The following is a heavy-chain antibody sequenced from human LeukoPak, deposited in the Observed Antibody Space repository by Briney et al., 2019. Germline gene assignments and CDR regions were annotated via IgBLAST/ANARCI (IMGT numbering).Heavy chain of an antibody. CDR1: GGPIDITNY. CDR2: ISHDGTR. Sequence: PSETLSLTCGVSGGPIDITNYWSWVRQAPGKGLEWIGEISHDGTRNYNPSLRSRVAMSLGRANNQFSLSLTSVTAADTAVYYCTRENRPFCPFAYWGQGVLVTVSS. V-gene: IGHV4-4*02. D-gene: IGHD2/OR15-2a*01. J-gene: IGHJ4*02. CDR3: TRENRPFCPFAY.